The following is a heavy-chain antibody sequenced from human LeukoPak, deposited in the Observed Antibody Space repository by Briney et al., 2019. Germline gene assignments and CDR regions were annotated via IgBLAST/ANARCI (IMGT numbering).Heavy chain of an antibody. CDR1: GFTFSDYW. V-gene: IGHV3-7*04. J-gene: IGHJ4*02. Sequence: GGSLRLSCAASGFTFSDYWMHWVRQAPGKGLEWVANIKQDGTKKYYVDSVKGRFTISRDNAKNSLYLQMNSLRAEDTAVYYCARELIGAGNLWGQGTLVTVSS. D-gene: IGHD6-13*01. CDR2: IKQDGTKK. CDR3: ARELIGAGNL.